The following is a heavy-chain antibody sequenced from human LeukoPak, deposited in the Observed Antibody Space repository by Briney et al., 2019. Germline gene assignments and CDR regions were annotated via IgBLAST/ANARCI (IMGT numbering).Heavy chain of an antibody. Sequence: SETLSLTCTVSGGSVSNTDFYWGWIRQPPGKGLQWIGNIYYSGSTYYNPSLNSRVTMSVDTSKIQFSLKMTSVTAADTAVYYCARLTKGRYFDYIFDYWGQGTLFTVSS. CDR3: ARLTKGRYFDYIFDY. CDR2: IYYSGST. J-gene: IGHJ4*02. D-gene: IGHD3-9*01. CDR1: GGSVSNTDFY. V-gene: IGHV4-39*01.